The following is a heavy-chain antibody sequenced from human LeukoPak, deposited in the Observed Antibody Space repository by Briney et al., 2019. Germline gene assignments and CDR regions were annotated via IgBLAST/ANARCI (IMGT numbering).Heavy chain of an antibody. J-gene: IGHJ4*02. CDR3: ASGGYDSSGYYPPGDY. CDR2: INPSGGST. CDR1: GYTFTSYY. V-gene: IGHV1-46*01. Sequence: ASVKVSCKASGYTFTSYYMHWVRQAPGQGLEWMGIINPSGGSTSYAQKFQGRVTMTRDMSTSTVYMELSSLRSEDTAVYYCASGGYDSSGYYPPGDYWGQGTLVTVSS. D-gene: IGHD3-22*01.